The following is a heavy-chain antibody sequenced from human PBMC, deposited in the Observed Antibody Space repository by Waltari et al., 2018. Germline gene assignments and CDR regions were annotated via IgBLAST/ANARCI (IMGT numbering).Heavy chain of an antibody. CDR2: MSYTGAT. Sequence: GWSRQPPGQWLEWSGTMSYTGATYSSPSLESRVTVSRDTSKNQLSLKLVSVTAADTAVYYCATYIGASVGTAAFDVWGQGTMVAVSS. D-gene: IGHD1-1*01. V-gene: IGHV4-39*01. CDR3: ATYIGASVGTAAFDV. J-gene: IGHJ3*01.